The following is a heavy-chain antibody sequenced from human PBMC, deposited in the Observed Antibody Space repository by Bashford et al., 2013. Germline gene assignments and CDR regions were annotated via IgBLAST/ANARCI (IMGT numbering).Heavy chain of an antibody. CDR2: INPGTGAT. CDR3: VKDHCNRVNCYESFYYGLDV. CDR1: GYTFTGYY. D-gene: IGHD2-2*01. J-gene: IGHJ6*02. Sequence: ASVKVSCKASGYTFTGYYIQWVRQAPGQGLEWVGWINPGTGATNYAQAFQGRVTLTRDTSISTLYMDLSSLKSDDTAVYYCVKDHCNRVNCYESFYYGLDVWGQGTTVTVSS. V-gene: IGHV1-2*02.